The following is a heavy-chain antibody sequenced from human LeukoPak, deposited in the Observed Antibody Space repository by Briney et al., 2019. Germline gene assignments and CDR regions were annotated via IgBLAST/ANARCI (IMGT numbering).Heavy chain of an antibody. J-gene: IGHJ4*02. CDR3: ARAPLLEWPPGCFDY. Sequence: GESLKISCKGSGYIFTSYWIGWVRQMPGKGLEWMGIIYPDDSDTTYSPSFQGQVTISADKSISTAYLPWSSLKASDTAMYYCARAPLLEWPPGCFDYWGQGTLVTVSS. CDR2: IYPDDSDT. D-gene: IGHD3-3*01. CDR1: GYIFTSYW. V-gene: IGHV5-51*01.